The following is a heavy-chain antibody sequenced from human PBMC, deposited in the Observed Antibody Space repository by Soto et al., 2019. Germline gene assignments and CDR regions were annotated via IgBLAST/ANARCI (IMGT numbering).Heavy chain of an antibody. CDR1: GFTFSSYG. CDR2: ISYDGSNK. Sequence: GGSLRLSCAASGFTFSSYGMHWVRQAPGKGLEWVAVISYDGSNKYYADSVKGRFTISRDNSKNTLYLQMNSLRAEDTAVYYCAKDHIAARPYFYYWGQGTLVTVSS. D-gene: IGHD6-6*01. J-gene: IGHJ4*02. CDR3: AKDHIAARPYFYY. V-gene: IGHV3-30*18.